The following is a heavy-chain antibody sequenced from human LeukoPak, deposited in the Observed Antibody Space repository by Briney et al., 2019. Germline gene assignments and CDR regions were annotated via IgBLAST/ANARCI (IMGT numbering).Heavy chain of an antibody. CDR1: GFSFTSYY. D-gene: IGHD2-21*02. Sequence: ASVKVSCKASGFSFTSYYMHWMRQAPGQGLEWMGIINPSGGSTSYAQKFQGRVTMTRDTSTSTVYMELSSLRSEDTAVYYCARGGCGGDCYLYYYYGMDVWGQGTTVTVSS. J-gene: IGHJ6*02. V-gene: IGHV1-46*01. CDR2: INPSGGST. CDR3: ARGGCGGDCYLYYYYGMDV.